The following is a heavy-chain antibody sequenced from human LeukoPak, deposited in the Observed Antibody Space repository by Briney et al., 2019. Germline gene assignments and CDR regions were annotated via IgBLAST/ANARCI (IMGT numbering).Heavy chain of an antibody. CDR3: ARDLSGSGSYYNL. J-gene: IGHJ4*02. Sequence: ASVKVSCKASGYTFTGYYMHWVRQAPGQGLEWMGWINPNSGGTNYAQKFQGRVTMTRDTSISTAYMELSRLRSDDTAVYYCARDLSGSGSYYNLWGQGTLVTVSS. CDR1: GYTFTGYY. CDR2: INPNSGGT. D-gene: IGHD3-10*01. V-gene: IGHV1-2*02.